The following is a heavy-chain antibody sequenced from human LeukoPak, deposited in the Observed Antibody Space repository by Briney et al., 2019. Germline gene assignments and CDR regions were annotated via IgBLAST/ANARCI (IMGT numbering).Heavy chain of an antibody. J-gene: IGHJ4*02. Sequence: SQTLSLTCTVSGGSISSGSYYWSWIRQPAGKGLEWIGCIYTSGSTNYNPSLKSRVTISVDTSKNQFSLKLSSVTAADTAVYYCATLRFLEWLSPGEYFDYWGQGTLVTVSS. CDR2: IYTSGST. D-gene: IGHD3-3*01. V-gene: IGHV4-61*02. CDR3: ATLRFLEWLSPGEYFDY. CDR1: GGSISSGSYY.